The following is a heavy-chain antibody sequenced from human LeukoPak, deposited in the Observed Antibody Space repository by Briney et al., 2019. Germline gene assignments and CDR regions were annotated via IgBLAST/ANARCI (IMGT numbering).Heavy chain of an antibody. D-gene: IGHD4-17*01. V-gene: IGHV5-51*01. CDR1: GYSFTNYW. J-gene: IGHJ4*02. CDR2: IYPGDSDT. Sequence: TGESLRISCKGSGYSFTNYWIGWVRQMPGKGLEWMGIIYPGDSDTRYSPSFQGQVTFSADKSISSAYLQWRSLKASDAAMYYCARRGDGDYGWVNWGQGTLVTVSS. CDR3: ARRGDGDYGWVN.